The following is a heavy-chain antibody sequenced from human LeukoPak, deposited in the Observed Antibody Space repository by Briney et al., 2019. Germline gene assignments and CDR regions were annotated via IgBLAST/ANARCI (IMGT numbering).Heavy chain of an antibody. J-gene: IGHJ6*03. CDR2: IYYSGST. Sequence: SETLSLTCTVSGGSISSYYLSWIRQPPGKGLEWIGYIYYSGSTNYNPSLKSRVTISVDTSKNQFSLKLSSVTAADTAVYYCAREQYRSSLTYYYYYYYMDVWGKGTTVTVSS. CDR1: GGSISSYY. V-gene: IGHV4-59*01. CDR3: AREQYRSSLTYYYYYYYMDV. D-gene: IGHD6-6*01.